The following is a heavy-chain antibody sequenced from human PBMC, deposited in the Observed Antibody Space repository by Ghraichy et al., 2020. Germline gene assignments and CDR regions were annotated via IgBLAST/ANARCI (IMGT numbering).Heavy chain of an antibody. V-gene: IGHV1-58*01. CDR2: IDVGSGDT. CDR1: KFTFKNSA. D-gene: IGHD3-3*01. Sequence: SVKVSCKASKFTFKNSAVQWVRQARGQRLEWIGWIDVGSGDTKYAPKFQERVTITRDMSTSTAFMELRSLNFGDTAVYYCAADRFLEREPPYPYFFDSWGQGTLVIVSS. J-gene: IGHJ4*02. CDR3: AADRFLEREPPYPYFFDS.